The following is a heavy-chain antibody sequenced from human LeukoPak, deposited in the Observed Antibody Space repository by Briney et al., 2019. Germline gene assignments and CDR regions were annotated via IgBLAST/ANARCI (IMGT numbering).Heavy chain of an antibody. J-gene: IGHJ4*02. CDR2: IRSKAYGGTT. CDR3: TREPVAGLSDY. D-gene: IGHD6-19*01. V-gene: IGHV3-49*03. CDR1: GFTFGDYA. Sequence: GGSLRLSCTASGFTFGDYAMSWFRQAPGKGLEWVGFIRSKAYGGTTEYAASVKGRFTISRDDSKSIAYLQMNSLKTEDTAVYYCTREPVAGLSDYWGQGTLVTVSP.